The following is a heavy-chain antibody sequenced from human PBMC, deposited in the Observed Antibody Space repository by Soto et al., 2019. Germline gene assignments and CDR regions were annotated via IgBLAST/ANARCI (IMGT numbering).Heavy chain of an antibody. J-gene: IGHJ4*02. CDR3: ARDHHSSGWQIFDY. CDR2: IYYSGST. D-gene: IGHD6-19*01. Sequence: SETLSLTCTVSGGSISSYYWSWIRQPPGKGLEWIGYIYYSGSTNYNPSLKSRVTISVDTSKNQFSLKLSSVTAADTAVYYCARDHHSSGWQIFDYWGQGTLVTVSS. CDR1: GGSISSYY. V-gene: IGHV4-59*01.